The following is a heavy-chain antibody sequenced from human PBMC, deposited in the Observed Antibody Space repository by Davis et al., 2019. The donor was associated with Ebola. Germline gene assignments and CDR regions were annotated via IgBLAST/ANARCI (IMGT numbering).Heavy chain of an antibody. D-gene: IGHD4-11*01. V-gene: IGHV3-21*01. J-gene: IGHJ6*02. Sequence: GESLKISCAASGFTFSSYSMNWVRQAPGKGLEWVSSISSSSNYIYYADSVKGRFTISRDNAKNSVYLQMNSLRAEDTAVYYCARLLPTVTTRYYYYGMDVWGQGTTVTVSS. CDR2: ISSSSNYI. CDR1: GFTFSSYS. CDR3: ARLLPTVTTRYYYYGMDV.